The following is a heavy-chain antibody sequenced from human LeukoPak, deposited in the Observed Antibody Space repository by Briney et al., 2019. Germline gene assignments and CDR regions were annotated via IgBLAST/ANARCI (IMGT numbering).Heavy chain of an antibody. J-gene: IGHJ4*02. CDR1: GFTVSNNY. Sequence: GGSLRLSCAASGFTVSNNYMSWVRQAPGKGLEWVSVIYSGGNTYYAYSVKGRLSISRDTSKNTLYLQMNSLRAEDTAVYYCARGGAYCGGDCYAYWGQGTLVTVSS. D-gene: IGHD2-21*02. CDR2: IYSGGNT. CDR3: ARGGAYCGGDCYAY. V-gene: IGHV3-53*01.